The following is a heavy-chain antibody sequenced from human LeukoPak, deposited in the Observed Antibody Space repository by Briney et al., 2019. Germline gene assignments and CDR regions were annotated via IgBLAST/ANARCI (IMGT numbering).Heavy chain of an antibody. V-gene: IGHV4-59*01. CDR1: GDPMSRYY. CDR3: ARDQAYYYGMDV. Sequence: SETLSLTCTVSGDPMSRYYWSWIRQPPGKGLEWIGYIYYSGSTNYNPSLKSRVTMSVDTSKNKFSLNLSSVTAADTAVYYCARDQAYYYGMDVWGQGTTVTVSS. CDR2: IYYSGST. J-gene: IGHJ6*02.